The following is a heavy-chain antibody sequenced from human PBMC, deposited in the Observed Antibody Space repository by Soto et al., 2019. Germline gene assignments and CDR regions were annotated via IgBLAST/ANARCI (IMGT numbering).Heavy chain of an antibody. CDR1: GFTFSSYG. V-gene: IGHV3-30*18. D-gene: IGHD1-1*01. J-gene: IGHJ4*02. CDR2: ISYDGSNK. Sequence: WSLRLSCAASGFTFSSYGMHWVRQAPGKGLEWVAVISYDGSNKYYADSVKGRFTISRDNSKNTLYLQMNSLRAEDTAVYYCAKDRSYGTSDYWGQGTLVAVSS. CDR3: AKDRSYGTSDY.